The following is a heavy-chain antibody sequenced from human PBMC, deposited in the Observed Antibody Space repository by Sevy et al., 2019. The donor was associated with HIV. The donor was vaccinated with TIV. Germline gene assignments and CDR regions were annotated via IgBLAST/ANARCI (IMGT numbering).Heavy chain of an antibody. D-gene: IGHD3-22*01. CDR2: IRYDGSNK. CDR3: AKNTRRTSSGYYYYMDV. J-gene: IGHJ6*03. CDR1: GFTFSSYG. Sequence: GGSLRLSCAASGFTFSSYGMHWVRQAPGKGLEWVAFIRYDGSNKYYADSVKGRFTISRDNSKNTLYLQMNSLRAEDTAVYYCAKNTRRTSSGYYYYMDVWGKGTTVTVSS. V-gene: IGHV3-30*02.